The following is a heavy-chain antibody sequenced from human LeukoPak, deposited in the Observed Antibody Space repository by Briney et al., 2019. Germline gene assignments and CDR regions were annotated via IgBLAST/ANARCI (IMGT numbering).Heavy chain of an antibody. V-gene: IGHV3-23*01. CDR1: GFTFSSYA. D-gene: IGHD1-14*01. Sequence: PGGSLRLSCAASGFTFSSYAMSWVRQAPGKGPEWVSAISGSGGSTYYADSVKGRFTISRDNSKNTLYLQMNSLRAEDTAVYYCAKDLSITHSFDYWGQGTLVTVSS. CDR2: ISGSGGST. CDR3: AKDLSITHSFDY. J-gene: IGHJ4*02.